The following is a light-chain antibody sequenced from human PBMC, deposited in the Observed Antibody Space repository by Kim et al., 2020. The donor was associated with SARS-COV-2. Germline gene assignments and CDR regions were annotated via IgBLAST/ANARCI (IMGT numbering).Light chain of an antibody. CDR3: QQSYSNPPIT. J-gene: IGKJ5*01. CDR2: AAS. V-gene: IGKV1-39*01. Sequence: SVGDRVNIPGLGRQSISSYLNWYQQKPGKAPKLLNYAASSLESGVPTRFSGSGSGTDFTLTISSLQPEDFATYYCQQSYSNPPITFGQGTRLEIK. CDR1: QSISSY.